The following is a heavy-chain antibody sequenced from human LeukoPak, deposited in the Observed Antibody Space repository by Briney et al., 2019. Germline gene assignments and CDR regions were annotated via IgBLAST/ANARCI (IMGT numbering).Heavy chain of an antibody. CDR1: GFTFRSYA. CDR2: ISGSGGGT. CDR3: AKIRGVVVITSDFWY. Sequence: GGSLRLSCAASGFTFRSYAMSWVRQAPGKGLEWVSGISGSGGGTYYADSVKGRFTVSRDNSKNTLYLQMNSLRAEDTALYYCAKIRGVVVITSDFWYWGQGTLVTVSS. D-gene: IGHD3-22*01. V-gene: IGHV3-23*01. J-gene: IGHJ4*02.